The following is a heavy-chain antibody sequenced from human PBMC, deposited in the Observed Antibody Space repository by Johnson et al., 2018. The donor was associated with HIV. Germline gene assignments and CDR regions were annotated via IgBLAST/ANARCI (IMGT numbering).Heavy chain of an antibody. CDR3: AKDEALGWELDPDAFDI. J-gene: IGHJ3*02. D-gene: IGHD1-26*01. CDR2: ISSSGGTI. V-gene: IGHV3-11*04. CDR1: RFTFSDYY. Sequence: QEKLVESGGGLVKPGGSLRLSCAASRFTFSDYYMSWIRQTPGKGLEWVSYISSSGGTIYYADSVKGRFTISRDNSKNTLYLQMNSLRAEDTAVYYCAKDEALGWELDPDAFDIWGQGTMVTVSS.